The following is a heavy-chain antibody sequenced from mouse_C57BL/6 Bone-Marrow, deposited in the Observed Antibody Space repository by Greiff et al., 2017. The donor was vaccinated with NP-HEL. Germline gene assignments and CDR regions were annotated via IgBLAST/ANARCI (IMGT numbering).Heavy chain of an antibody. J-gene: IGHJ2*01. CDR1: GFNIKNTY. Sequence: EVQRVESVAELVRPGASVKLSCTASGFNIKNTYMHWVKQRPEQGLEWIGRIDPANGNTKYAPKFQGKATITADTSSNTAYLQLSSLTSEDTAIYYCARKAVAVAYFDYWGQGTTLTVSS. D-gene: IGHD1-1*01. CDR2: IDPANGNT. CDR3: ARKAVAVAYFDY. V-gene: IGHV14-3*01.